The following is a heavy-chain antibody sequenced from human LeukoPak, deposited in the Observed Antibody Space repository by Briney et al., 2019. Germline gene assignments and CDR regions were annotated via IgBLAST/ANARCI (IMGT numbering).Heavy chain of an antibody. V-gene: IGHV4-4*07. CDR2: ICSIGST. J-gene: IGHJ4*02. D-gene: IGHD1-1*01. CDR1: GGSTSHYY. Sequence: SETLSLTCILPGGSTSHYYWSWIRPPAGTGLEWIGRICSIGSTDYSPSLKSRVTMSVDTSKNQCSVKVKSVTAADTAVYYCARGLEVGADRAVDHWGQGTLVTVSS. CDR3: ARGLEVGADRAVDH.